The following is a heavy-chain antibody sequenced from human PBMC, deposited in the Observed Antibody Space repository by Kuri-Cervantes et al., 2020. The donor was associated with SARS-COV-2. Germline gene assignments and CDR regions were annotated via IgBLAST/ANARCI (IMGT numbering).Heavy chain of an antibody. CDR1: GFTFSDYY. J-gene: IGHJ2*01. Sequence: LSLTCAASGFTFSDYYMSWIRQAPGKGLEWVSYISSSGSTIYYADSVKGRFTISRDNAKNSLYLQMNSLRAEDTAVYYCARDRVSIAVAGYYWYFDLWGRGTLVTVSS. CDR3: ARDRVSIAVAGYYWYFDL. V-gene: IGHV3-11*04. D-gene: IGHD6-19*01. CDR2: ISSSGSTI.